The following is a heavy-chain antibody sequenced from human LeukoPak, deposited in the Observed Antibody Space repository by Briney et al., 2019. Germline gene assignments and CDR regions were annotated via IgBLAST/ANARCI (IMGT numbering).Heavy chain of an antibody. Sequence: GASVKVSCKAPGYTFTNYVMHWMRQAPGQRLEWMGYINADSGDTKYSQRLQGRVTITSDTSANTAYMELSSLTSEDTAVYYCARGSARRWYDTTGYCNPDYWGQGTLVTVSS. V-gene: IGHV1-3*01. CDR1: GYTFTNYV. CDR2: INADSGDT. J-gene: IGHJ4*02. CDR3: ARGSARRWYDTTGYCNPDY. D-gene: IGHD3-22*01.